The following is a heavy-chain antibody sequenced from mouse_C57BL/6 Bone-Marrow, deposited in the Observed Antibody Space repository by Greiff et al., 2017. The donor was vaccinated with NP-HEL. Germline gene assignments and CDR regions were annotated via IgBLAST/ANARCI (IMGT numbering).Heavy chain of an antibody. CDR1: GYTFTSYW. CDR3: ARGGYYAIDY. Sequence: QVQLQQPGAELVKPGASVKMSCKASGYTFTSYWITWVKQRPGQGLEWIGDIYPGSGSTNYNEKFKSKATLTVATSSSTAYMQLSCLTSADSAVDYCARGGYYAIDYWGQGTSVTVS. CDR2: IYPGSGST. J-gene: IGHJ4*01. V-gene: IGHV1-55*01.